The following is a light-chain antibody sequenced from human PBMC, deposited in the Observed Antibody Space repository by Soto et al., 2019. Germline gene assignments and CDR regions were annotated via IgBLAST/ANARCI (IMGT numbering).Light chain of an antibody. J-gene: IGKJ1*01. Sequence: DIVMTQSPDSLAVSLGERATINCKSSQSVLYSANNMNYLAWYQQKPGQPPKLLIYWASTRESGVPDQFSGRGSGTVFPLTPNSLRAEDVAVYSCQPYSSPPQPFGQGTKGKIK. V-gene: IGKV4-1*01. CDR3: QPYSSPPQP. CDR2: WAS. CDR1: QSVLYSANNMNY.